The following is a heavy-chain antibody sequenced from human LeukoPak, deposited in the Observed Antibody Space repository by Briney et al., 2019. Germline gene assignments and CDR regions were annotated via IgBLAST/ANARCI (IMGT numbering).Heavy chain of an antibody. CDR1: GYRFTNYW. D-gene: IGHD6-6*01. V-gene: IGHV5-51*01. CDR3: ARRVEYSSSYDY. J-gene: IGHJ4*02. CDR2: IYPGDSET. Sequence: GVSLKISCKGSGYRFTNYWIGWVRQMPGKGLEWMGIIYPGDSETRYSPSFQDQVTISADKSISTAYLQWSSLKASDTAMYYCARRVEYSSSYDYWGQGTLVTVSS.